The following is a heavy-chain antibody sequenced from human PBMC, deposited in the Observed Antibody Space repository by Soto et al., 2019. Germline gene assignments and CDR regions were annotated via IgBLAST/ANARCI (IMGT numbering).Heavy chain of an antibody. CDR3: ARGARDFDY. CDR2: MWFDGSKK. J-gene: IGHJ4*02. CDR1: GFTFDTYV. V-gene: IGHV3-33*01. Sequence: GGSLRLSCAASGFTFDTYVMHWFRQAPGKGLEWVALMWFDGSKKYYGDSVRGRFTISRDNSKNTLYLQMNSLRAEDTAVYYCARGARDFDYWGQGTLVTVSS. D-gene: IGHD3-16*01.